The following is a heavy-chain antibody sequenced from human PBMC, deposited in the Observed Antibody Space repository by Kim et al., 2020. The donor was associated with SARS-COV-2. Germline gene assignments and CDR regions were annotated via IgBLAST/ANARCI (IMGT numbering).Heavy chain of an antibody. V-gene: IGHV4-59*13. D-gene: IGHD3-10*01. CDR3: ARDRRGITMVRGGIWDYYYYYGMDV. CDR2: IYYSGST. CDR1: GGSICSYY. J-gene: IGHJ6*02. Sequence: SETLSLTCTVSGGSICSYYWSWIRQPPGKGLEWIGYIYYSGSTNYNPSLKSRVTISVDTSKNQFSLKLSSVTAADTAVYYCARDRRGITMVRGGIWDYYYYYGMDVWGQGTTVTVSS.